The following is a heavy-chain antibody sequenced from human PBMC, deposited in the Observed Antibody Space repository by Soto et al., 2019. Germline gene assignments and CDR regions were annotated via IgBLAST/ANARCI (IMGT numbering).Heavy chain of an antibody. CDR2: ISGSGGST. Sequence: RGSLRLSCAASGFTFSSYAMSWVRQAPGKGLEWVSAISGSGGSTYYADSVKGRFTISRDNSKNTLYLQMNSLRAEDTAVYYCAKVGQDIVVVPAAILSYYYYGMDVWGQGTTVTVSS. J-gene: IGHJ6*02. CDR1: GFTFSSYA. V-gene: IGHV3-23*01. CDR3: AKVGQDIVVVPAAILSYYYYGMDV. D-gene: IGHD2-2*01.